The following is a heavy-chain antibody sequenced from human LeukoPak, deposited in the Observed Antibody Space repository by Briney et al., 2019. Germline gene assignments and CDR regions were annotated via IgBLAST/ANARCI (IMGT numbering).Heavy chain of an antibody. Sequence: GGSLRLSCAASGFTFSSYGMHWVRQAPGKGLEWVAFIRYDGSNKYYADSVKGRFTISRDNSKNTLYLQMNSLRAEDTAVYYCTTVVQATWELPDYWGQGTLVTVSS. CDR2: IRYDGSNK. V-gene: IGHV3-30*02. CDR3: TTVVQATWELPDY. CDR1: GFTFSSYG. J-gene: IGHJ4*02. D-gene: IGHD1-26*01.